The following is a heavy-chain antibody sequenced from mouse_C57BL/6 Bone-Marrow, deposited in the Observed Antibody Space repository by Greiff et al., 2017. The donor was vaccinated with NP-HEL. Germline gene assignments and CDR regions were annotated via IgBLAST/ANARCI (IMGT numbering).Heavy chain of an antibody. CDR3: ARFYFDY. V-gene: IGHV1-69*01. J-gene: IGHJ2*01. Sequence: QVQLKQPGAELVMPGASVKLSCKASGYTFTSYWMHWVKQRPGQGLEWIGEIDPPDSYTNYNQKFKGKSTLTVDKSSSTAYMQLSSLTSEDSAVYYCARFYFDYWGQGTTLTVSS. CDR1: GYTFTSYW. CDR2: IDPPDSYT.